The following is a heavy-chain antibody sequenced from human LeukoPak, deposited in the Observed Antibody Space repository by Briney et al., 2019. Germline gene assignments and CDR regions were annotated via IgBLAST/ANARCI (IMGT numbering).Heavy chain of an antibody. J-gene: IGHJ4*02. Sequence: SVKVSCKASGYTFINFAISWVRQAPGQGPEWMGRISVYNGNTYYAQKVQGRVTMTTDTSTSTAYMELRGLRSDDTAVYYCARGGSVAEDLDYWGQGTLVTVSS. V-gene: IGHV1-18*01. CDR1: GYTFINFA. CDR3: ARGGSVAEDLDY. D-gene: IGHD6-19*01. CDR2: ISVYNGNT.